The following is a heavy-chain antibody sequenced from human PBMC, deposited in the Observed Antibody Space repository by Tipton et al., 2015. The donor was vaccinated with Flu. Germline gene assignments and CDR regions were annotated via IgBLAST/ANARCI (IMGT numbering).Heavy chain of an antibody. CDR2: FGTMSHSGRT. J-gene: IGHJ4*02. CDR3: ARHTGDSVRGVIDY. Sequence: LRLSCAVSGYSISSGYYWGWTRQPPGRGLEWIGNFGTMSHSGRTYYNPSLKNRVTISVDTSKNQFSIRLTSVTAADTAVYYSARHTGDSVRGVIDYLGQGTLVTVSS. V-gene: IGHV4-38-2*01. CDR1: GYSISSGYY. D-gene: IGHD3-10*02.